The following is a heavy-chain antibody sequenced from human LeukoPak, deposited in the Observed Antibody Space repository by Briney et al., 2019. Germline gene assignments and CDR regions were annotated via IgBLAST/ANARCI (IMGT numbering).Heavy chain of an antibody. V-gene: IGHV4-59*01. D-gene: IGHD6-19*01. Sequence: SETLSLTCTVSGGSTNSYYWSWIRQPPGKGLEWIGYIYYSGYTNYNPSLKSRVTISVDTSKNQFSLKLSSVTAADTAVYYCARSDGSAWYLFDYWGQGTLLTVSS. CDR3: ARSDGSAWYLFDY. CDR1: GGSTNSYY. J-gene: IGHJ4*02. CDR2: IYYSGYT.